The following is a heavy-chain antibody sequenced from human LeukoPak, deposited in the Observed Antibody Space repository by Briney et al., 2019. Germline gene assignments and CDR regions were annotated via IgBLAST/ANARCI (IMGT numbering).Heavy chain of an antibody. J-gene: IGHJ4*02. V-gene: IGHV1-46*01. Sequence: ASVKVSCKASGYIFTSYYMHWVRQAPGQGLEWMGIINPSGGSTSYAQKFQGRVTMTRDTSTSTVYMELSSLRSEDTAVYYCARDRTETYYYGSGSISDYWGQGTLVTVSS. D-gene: IGHD3-10*01. CDR3: ARDRTETYYYGSGSISDY. CDR2: INPSGGST. CDR1: GYIFTSYY.